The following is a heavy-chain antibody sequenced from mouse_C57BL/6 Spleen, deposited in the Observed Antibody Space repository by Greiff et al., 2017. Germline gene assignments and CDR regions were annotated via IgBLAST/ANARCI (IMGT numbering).Heavy chain of an antibody. CDR1: GFTFSSYA. D-gene: IGHD1-2*01. V-gene: IGHV5-9-1*02. CDR3: TRDLHGWFAY. CDR2: ISSGGDYI. J-gene: IGHJ3*01. Sequence: EVKVVESGEGLVKPGGSLKLSCAASGFTFSSYAMSWVRQTPEKRLEWVAYISSGGDYIYYADTVKGRFTISRDNARNTLYLQMSSLKSEDTAMYYCTRDLHGWFAYWGQGTLVTVSA.